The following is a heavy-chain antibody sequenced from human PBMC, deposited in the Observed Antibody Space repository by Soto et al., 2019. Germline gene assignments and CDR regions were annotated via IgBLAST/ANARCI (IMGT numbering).Heavy chain of an antibody. CDR3: ARDGEVRYCSGGSCSYFDY. V-gene: IGHV3-11*06. CDR2: ISSSSSYT. CDR1: GFTFSDYY. D-gene: IGHD2-15*01. Sequence: GGSLRLSCAASGFTFSDYYMSWIRQAPGKGLEWVSHISSSSSYTKYAASVKGRFTISRDNAKNSLSLQMNSLRAEDTAVYYCARDGEVRYCSGGSCSYFDYWGQGTLVTVSS. J-gene: IGHJ4*02.